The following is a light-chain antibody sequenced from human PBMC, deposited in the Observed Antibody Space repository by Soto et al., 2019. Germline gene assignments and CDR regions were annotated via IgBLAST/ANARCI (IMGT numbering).Light chain of an antibody. CDR1: QTFNNY. CDR3: QQSYLSLQS. Sequence: DVQMPQSPSSLSASVGDTVTITCRAGQTFNNYLNWYQHKPGKAPKLLIYAASALQTGVPSRFSASASGTDFTLTITNLQPEDCATYYCQQSYLSLQSFGQGTKLQI. CDR2: AAS. V-gene: IGKV1-39*01. J-gene: IGKJ2*03.